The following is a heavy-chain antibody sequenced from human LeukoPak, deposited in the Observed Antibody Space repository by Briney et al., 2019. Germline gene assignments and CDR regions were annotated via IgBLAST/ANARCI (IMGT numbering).Heavy chain of an antibody. D-gene: IGHD3-3*01. Sequence: SETLSLTCAVYGGSFSGYYWSWIRQPPGKGLEWIGEINHSGSTNYNPSLKSRVTISVDTSKNQFSLKLSSVTAADTAVYYCARDNTIFGVVGHDAFDIWGQGTMVTVSS. J-gene: IGHJ3*02. V-gene: IGHV4-34*01. CDR3: ARDNTIFGVVGHDAFDI. CDR1: GGSFSGYY. CDR2: INHSGST.